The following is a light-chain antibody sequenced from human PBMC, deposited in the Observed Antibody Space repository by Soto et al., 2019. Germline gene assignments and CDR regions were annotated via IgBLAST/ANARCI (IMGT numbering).Light chain of an antibody. CDR2: AAY. J-gene: IGKJ4*01. V-gene: IGKV1-39*01. CDR1: QSISTY. Sequence: DIQGTQSPASLSSYVLDIVSITCRASQSISTYLNWYQQKPGKAPKLLIYAAYTLQSGVPSTFSGSGSGTDFTLTISSLQPEDFTTYFCQQSYSTPLTFGGGTKVDIK. CDR3: QQSYSTPLT.